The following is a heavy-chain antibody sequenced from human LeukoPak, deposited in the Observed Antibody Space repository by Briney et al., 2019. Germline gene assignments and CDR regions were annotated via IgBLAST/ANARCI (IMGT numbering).Heavy chain of an antibody. J-gene: IGHJ6*03. Sequence: SVKVSCKASGCTFSSYAISWVRQAPGQGREWMGGIIPIFGTANYAQKVQGRATITTDESTSTAYIEPSSLRSEDTAVYYCARATDVEMATHVRYYYYYMDVWGKGTTVTVSS. V-gene: IGHV1-69*05. CDR1: GCTFSSYA. CDR3: ARATDVEMATHVRYYYYYMDV. D-gene: IGHD5-24*01. CDR2: IIPIFGTA.